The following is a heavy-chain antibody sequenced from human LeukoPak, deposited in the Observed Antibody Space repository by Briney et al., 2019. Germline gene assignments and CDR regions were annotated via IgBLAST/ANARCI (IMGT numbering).Heavy chain of an antibody. Sequence: RGSLRLSCVASGFTSSTYGMTWVRQAPGKGLEWVASINHNGNVNYYVDSVKGRFTISRDNAKNSLYLQMSNLRAEDTAVYFCARGGGLDVWGQGATVTVSS. D-gene: IGHD3-16*01. CDR1: GFTSSTYG. CDR2: INHNGNVN. J-gene: IGHJ6*02. CDR3: ARGGGLDV. V-gene: IGHV3-7*03.